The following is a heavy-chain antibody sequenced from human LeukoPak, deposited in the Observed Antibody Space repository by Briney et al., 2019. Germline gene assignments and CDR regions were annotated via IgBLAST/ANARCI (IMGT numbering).Heavy chain of an antibody. Sequence: GASVKVSCKASGYTFTSYYMHWVRQAPGQGLEWMGIINPSGGSTSYAQKFQGRVTMTRDTSTSTVYMELSSLRSEDTAVYYCARAGGIFGVVIIGYFDYWGQGTLVTVSS. D-gene: IGHD3-3*01. CDR3: ARAGGIFGVVIIGYFDY. CDR1: GYTFTSYY. V-gene: IGHV1-46*01. J-gene: IGHJ4*02. CDR2: INPSGGST.